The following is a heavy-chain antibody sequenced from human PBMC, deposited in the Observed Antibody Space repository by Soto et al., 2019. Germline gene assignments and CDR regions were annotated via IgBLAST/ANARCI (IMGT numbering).Heavy chain of an antibody. D-gene: IGHD3-10*01. J-gene: IGHJ6*02. V-gene: IGHV1-69*13. CDR2: IIPIFGTA. Sequence: GASVKVSCKASGGTFSSYAISWVRQAPGQGLEWMGGIIPIFGTANYAQKFQGRVTITADESTSTAYMELSSLRSEDTAVYYCARDKSGSGSYYNAYYYYGMDVWGRGTTVTVSS. CDR1: GGTFSSYA. CDR3: ARDKSGSGSYYNAYYYYGMDV.